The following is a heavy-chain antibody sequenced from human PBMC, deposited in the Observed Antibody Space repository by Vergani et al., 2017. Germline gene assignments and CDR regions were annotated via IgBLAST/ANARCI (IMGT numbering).Heavy chain of an antibody. CDR2: INTNTGNP. Sequence: QVQLVHSGSEWKKPGASVNVSCEASGYTCTDYAMTWVRQAPGQGLEWMGWINTNTGNPTYAHGLTGRFVFSLDTSVSTAYLQFTSLKAEDTAVYYCARDYLSVPVWLFDYWGQGTLVTVSS. V-gene: IGHV7-4-1*02. CDR1: GYTCTDYA. CDR3: ARDYLSVPVWLFDY. J-gene: IGHJ4*02. D-gene: IGHD3-9*01.